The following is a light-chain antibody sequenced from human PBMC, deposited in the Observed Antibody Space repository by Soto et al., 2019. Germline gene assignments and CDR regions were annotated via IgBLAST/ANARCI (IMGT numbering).Light chain of an antibody. CDR2: DAS. CDR1: QNINYK. Sequence: EIVMTQSPATLSVSPGERVTLSCRASQNINYKLAWYQQRPGQAPRLLIQDASARATGTPVRFSGSGSETDFTLPISSLQSEDCGFYYCKRSKDLCTFGQGTKLEIK. V-gene: IGKV3-15*01. J-gene: IGKJ2*02. CDR3: KRSKDLCT.